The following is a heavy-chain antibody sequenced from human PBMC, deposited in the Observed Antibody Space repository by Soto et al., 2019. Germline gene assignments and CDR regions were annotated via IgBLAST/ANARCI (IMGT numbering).Heavy chain of an antibody. D-gene: IGHD2-8*01. CDR1: SGSIDTTNW. V-gene: IGHV4-4*02. Sequence: QVQLQESGPGLVKPSGTLSLTCAVSSGSIDTTNWWSWVRQPPGKGLEGIGEIFHSGNTYYNPSLPSRVTISVDTSTNQFSLNLRSVTAADTAVYYCARRTWGMDVWGQGTTVTVSS. CDR3: ARRTWGMDV. CDR2: IFHSGNT. J-gene: IGHJ6*02.